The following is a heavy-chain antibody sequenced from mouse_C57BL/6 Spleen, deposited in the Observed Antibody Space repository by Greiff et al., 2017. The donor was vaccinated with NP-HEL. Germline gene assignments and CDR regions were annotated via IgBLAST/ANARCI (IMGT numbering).Heavy chain of an antibody. J-gene: IGHJ3*01. CDR2: ISSGSSTI. Sequence: DVKLQESGGGLVKPGGSLKLSCAASGFTFSDYGMHWVRQAPEKGLEWVAYISSGSSTIYYADTVKGRFTISRDNAKNTLFLQMTSLRSEDTAMYYCARRDGTLFAYWGQGTLVTVSA. V-gene: IGHV5-17*01. D-gene: IGHD1-1*01. CDR3: ARRDGTLFAY. CDR1: GFTFSDYG.